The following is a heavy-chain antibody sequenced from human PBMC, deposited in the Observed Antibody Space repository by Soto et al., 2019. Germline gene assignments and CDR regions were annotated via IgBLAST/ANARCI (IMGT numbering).Heavy chain of an antibody. J-gene: IGHJ3*02. CDR2: INPSGGST. CDR3: ATSGGLAVAGYDAFDI. Sequence: ASVKVSCKASGYTFTSYYMHWVRQAPGQGLEWMGIINPSGGSTSYAQKFQGRVTMTRDTSTSTVYMELSSLRSEDTAVYYCATSGGLAVAGYDAFDIWGQGTMVTVSS. V-gene: IGHV1-46*01. CDR1: GYTFTSYY. D-gene: IGHD6-19*01.